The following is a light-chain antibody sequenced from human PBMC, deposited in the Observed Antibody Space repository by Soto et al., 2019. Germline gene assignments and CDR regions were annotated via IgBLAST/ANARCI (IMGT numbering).Light chain of an antibody. V-gene: IGLV2-14*01. CDR1: SSDVGGYNY. Sequence: QSALTQPASVSGSPGQSITISCTGTSSDVGGYNYVSWYQQHPGKAPKLMIYDVSNRPSGVSNRFSGSKSGNTASLTISGLQAEDEADYYCSSYTSSSTLRKEFGGGTKLTVL. CDR3: SSYTSSSTLRKE. CDR2: DVS. J-gene: IGLJ3*02.